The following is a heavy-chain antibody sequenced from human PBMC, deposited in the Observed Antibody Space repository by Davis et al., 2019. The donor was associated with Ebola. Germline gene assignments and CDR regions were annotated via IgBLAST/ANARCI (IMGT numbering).Heavy chain of an antibody. CDR2: TYYSSKWYH. CDR3: ARGWLRGGLDV. V-gene: IGHV6-1*01. CDR1: GDSVPSGG. D-gene: IGHD5-18*01. J-gene: IGHJ6*04. Sequence: HSQTLSLTCAISGDSVPSGGWNWIRQSPSRGLAWLGRTYYSSKWYHDYAVSVKSRITINPDTSKNQFSLQLNSVTPEDTALYFCARGWLRGGLDVWGEGTTVTVSS.